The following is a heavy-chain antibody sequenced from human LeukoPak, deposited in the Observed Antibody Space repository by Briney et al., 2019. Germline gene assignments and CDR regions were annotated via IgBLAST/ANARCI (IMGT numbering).Heavy chain of an antibody. D-gene: IGHD6-13*01. CDR1: GFTFSDYY. CDR2: ISSSGSTI. J-gene: IGHJ6*02. Sequence: GGSLRLSCAASGFTFSDYYMSWIRQAPGKGLEWVSYISSSGSTIYYADSVKGRFTISRDNAKNSLYLQMNSLRAEDTAVYYCARADSSSWYHVSVGCGMDVWGQGTTVTVSS. CDR3: ARADSSSWYHVSVGCGMDV. V-gene: IGHV3-11*01.